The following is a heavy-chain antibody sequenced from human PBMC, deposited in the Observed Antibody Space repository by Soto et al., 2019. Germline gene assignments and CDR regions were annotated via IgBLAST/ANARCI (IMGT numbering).Heavy chain of an antibody. D-gene: IGHD3-3*01. CDR2: IKGDGTGT. CDR1: GFTFSTDR. V-gene: IGHV3-74*01. J-gene: IGHJ4*01. CDR3: LGGECWRL. Sequence: EVQLVESGGGLVQPGGSLRLSCAASGFTFSTDRMNWVREAPGKGLVWVSRIKGDGTGTNYADSVKGRFTTSRDNAKQTVYLQMSSRRVDDTAVDHRLGGECWRLWGQGTPVTVSS.